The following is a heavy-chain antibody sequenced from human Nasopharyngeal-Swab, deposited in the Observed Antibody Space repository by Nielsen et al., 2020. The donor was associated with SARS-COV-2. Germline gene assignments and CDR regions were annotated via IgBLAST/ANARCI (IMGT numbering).Heavy chain of an antibody. CDR3: ARLDIVGSHYYMDV. CDR1: GYSFTNYW. CDR2: IYPGDSDT. V-gene: IGHV5-51*01. Sequence: KVSCKASGYSFTNYWIGWVRQMPGKGLEWMGIIYPGDSDTRYSPSFRGHVTISADKSSSTAYLQWSSLKASDTAMYYCARLDIVGSHYYMDVWGKGTTVTVSS. J-gene: IGHJ6*03. D-gene: IGHD2-15*01.